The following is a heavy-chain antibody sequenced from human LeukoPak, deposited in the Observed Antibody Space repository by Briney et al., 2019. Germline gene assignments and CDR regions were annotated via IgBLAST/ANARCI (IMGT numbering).Heavy chain of an antibody. CDR2: ISGSGGST. CDR3: AKDLPHYYDSSGYTAHY. Sequence: GSLRLSCAASGFTFSSYAMSWVRQAPGKGLEWVSAISGSGGSTYYADSVKGRFTISRDNSKNTLYLQMNSLRAEDTAVYYCAKDLPHYYDSSGYTAHYWGQGTLVTVSS. J-gene: IGHJ4*02. CDR1: GFTFSSYA. V-gene: IGHV3-23*01. D-gene: IGHD3-22*01.